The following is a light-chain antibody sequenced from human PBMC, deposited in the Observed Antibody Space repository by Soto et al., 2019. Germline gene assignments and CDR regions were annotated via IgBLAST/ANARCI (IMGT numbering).Light chain of an antibody. CDR3: QQRSNWPT. J-gene: IGKJ4*01. CDR2: DAS. CDR1: QSVSSY. Sequence: EIVLTQSPATLSLSPGERATLSCRASQSVSSYLAWYQQKPGQAPRLLIYDASNRATGIPARFRDSGSGTALTHTISRLEPENFAVYYCQQRSNWPTFGGGTKVEIK. V-gene: IGKV3-11*01.